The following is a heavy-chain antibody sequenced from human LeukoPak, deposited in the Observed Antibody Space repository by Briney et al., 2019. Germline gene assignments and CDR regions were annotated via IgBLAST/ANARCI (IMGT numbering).Heavy chain of an antibody. CDR1: GFTFSSYA. D-gene: IGHD3-10*01. J-gene: IGHJ6*04. V-gene: IGHV3-23*01. CDR2: ISGSGGST. Sequence: GGSLRLSCAASGFTFSSYAMSWVRQTPGKGLERVSAISGSGGSTYYADSVKGRFTISRDNSKNTLYLQMNSLRAEDTAVYYCAKDGSGSYYYYGMDVWGKGTTVTVSS. CDR3: AKDGSGSYYYYGMDV.